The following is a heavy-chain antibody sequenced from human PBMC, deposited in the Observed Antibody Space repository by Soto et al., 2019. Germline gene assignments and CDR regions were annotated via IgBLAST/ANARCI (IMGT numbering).Heavy chain of an antibody. V-gene: IGHV6-1*01. CDR1: GDSVSSNSAA. Sequence: SPTLSLTCAISGDSVSSNSAAWNWIRQSPSRGLEWLGRTYYRSKWYNEYAVSVKSRITINPDTSKNQFSLQLNSVTPEATAVYYCSRGGSGGKGENWFDPWGQGTLVTVSS. CDR3: SRGGSGGKGENWFDP. D-gene: IGHD1-26*01. J-gene: IGHJ5*02. CDR2: TYYRSKWYN.